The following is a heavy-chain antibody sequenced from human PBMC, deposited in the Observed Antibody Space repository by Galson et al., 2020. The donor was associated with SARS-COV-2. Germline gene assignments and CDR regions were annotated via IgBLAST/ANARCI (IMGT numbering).Heavy chain of an antibody. CDR3: ARGLAGTVRNCRYYGMDV. V-gene: IGHV4-59*01. CDR1: GGSISNYY. CDR2: MSYSGST. D-gene: IGHD6-19*01. Sequence: ASETLSLTCTVSGGSISNYYWSWIRQPPGKGLEWIGFMSYSGSTNSNPSLNSRVTILVDTSKNQFSLKLNSVTAADTAVYYCARGLAGTVRNCRYYGMDVWGQGTTVTVSS. J-gene: IGHJ6*02.